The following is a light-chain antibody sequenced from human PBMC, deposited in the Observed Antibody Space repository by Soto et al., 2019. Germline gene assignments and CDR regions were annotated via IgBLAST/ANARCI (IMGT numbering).Light chain of an antibody. J-gene: IGLJ3*02. Sequence: QPVLTQPPSTSGTPGQRVTISCSGSSSNIGSTSVYWYQQLPGTAPKLLIYSNSRRPSGVPDRLSGSKSGTSASLAISGLQSEDEADYYCAAWDDSLSGWVFGGGTKLTVL. CDR2: SNS. V-gene: IGLV1-44*01. CDR1: SSNIGSTS. CDR3: AAWDDSLSGWV.